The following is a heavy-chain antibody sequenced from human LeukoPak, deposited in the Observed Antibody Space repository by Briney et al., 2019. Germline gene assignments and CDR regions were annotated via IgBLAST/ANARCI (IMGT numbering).Heavy chain of an antibody. D-gene: IGHD4-17*01. CDR2: ISYDGSNK. Sequence: PGRSLRLSCAASGFTLSSHGMHWVRQAPGKGLEWVAVISYDGSNKYYADSVKGRFTISRDNSKNTLYLRMNSLRAEDTAVYYCAKDILPRDYGDYAGVVWGQGTLVTVSS. CDR1: GFTLSSHG. CDR3: AKDILPRDYGDYAGVV. V-gene: IGHV3-30*18. J-gene: IGHJ4*02.